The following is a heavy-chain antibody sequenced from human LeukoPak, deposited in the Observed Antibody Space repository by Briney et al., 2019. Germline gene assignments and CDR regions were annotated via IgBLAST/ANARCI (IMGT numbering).Heavy chain of an antibody. CDR1: GDTFSSYY. D-gene: IGHD3-3*01. J-gene: IGHJ6*03. Sequence: ASVKVSCKASGDTFSSYYMHWVRQAPGQGLEWMGIITPSGDSTNYAQKFQGRVTMTKNTSISTAYMELSSLRSEDTALYYCARAPTWSSTSYNYYYMDVWGKGTTVTISS. CDR2: ITPSGDST. CDR3: ARAPTWSSTSYNYYYMDV. V-gene: IGHV1-46*01.